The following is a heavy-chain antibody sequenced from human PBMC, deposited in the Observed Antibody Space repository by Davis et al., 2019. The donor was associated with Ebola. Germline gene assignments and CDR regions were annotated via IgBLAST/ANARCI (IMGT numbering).Heavy chain of an antibody. J-gene: IGHJ2*01. D-gene: IGHD3-10*01. CDR2: IYYSGST. V-gene: IGHV4-39*01. CDR1: GGSISSSSYY. CDR3: ADGGPMKGWYFDL. Sequence: MPGGSLRLSCTLSGGSISSSSYYWGWIRQPPGQGLEWIGSIYYSGSTYYNPSLKSRVTISVDTSKNQFSLKLSSVTAADTAVYYCADGGPMKGWYFDLWGRGTLVTVSS.